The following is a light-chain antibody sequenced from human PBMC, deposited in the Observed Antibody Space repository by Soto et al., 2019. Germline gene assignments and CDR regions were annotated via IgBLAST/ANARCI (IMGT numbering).Light chain of an antibody. CDR2: ENG. CDR3: GTWDSSLSVGV. CDR1: SSNIGKNH. J-gene: IGLJ3*02. Sequence: QSVLTQPPSVSAAPGQKVTISCSGTSSNIGKNHVSWYQQVPGRAPRLLMYENGKGPLGNTDRFSASKSGTSATLAITGLQTGDEADYYCGTWDSSLSVGVFGGGTKLTVL. V-gene: IGLV1-51*02.